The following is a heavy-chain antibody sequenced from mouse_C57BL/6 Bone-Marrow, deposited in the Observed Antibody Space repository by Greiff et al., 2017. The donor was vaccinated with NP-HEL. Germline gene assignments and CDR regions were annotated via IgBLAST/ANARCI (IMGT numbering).Heavy chain of an antibody. CDR2: IDPEDGDT. D-gene: IGHD1-1*01. CDR1: GFNIKDYY. V-gene: IGHV14-1*01. CDR3: TDYYGSSYEDYYAMDY. Sequence: VQLQQSGAELVRPGASVKLSCTASGFNIKDYYMHWVKQRPEQGLEWIGRIDPEDGDTEYAPKFQGKATMTADPASNTAYLQLSSLTSEDTAVYYCTDYYGSSYEDYYAMDYWGQGTSVTVSS. J-gene: IGHJ4*01.